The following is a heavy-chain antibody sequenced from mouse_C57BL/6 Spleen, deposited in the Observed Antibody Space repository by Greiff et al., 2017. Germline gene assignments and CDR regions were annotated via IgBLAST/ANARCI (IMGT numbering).Heavy chain of an antibody. CDR2: ISSGGSYT. CDR1: GFTFSSYG. CDR3: ARDGDDGSSYLYYFDY. Sequence: DVQLVESGGDLVKPGGSLKLSCAASGFTFSSYGMSWVRQTPDKRLEWVATISSGGSYTYYPDSVKGRFTISRDNAKNTLYLQMSSLKSEDTAMYYRARDGDDGSSYLYYFDYWGQGTTLTVSS. D-gene: IGHD1-1*01. J-gene: IGHJ2*01. V-gene: IGHV5-6*01.